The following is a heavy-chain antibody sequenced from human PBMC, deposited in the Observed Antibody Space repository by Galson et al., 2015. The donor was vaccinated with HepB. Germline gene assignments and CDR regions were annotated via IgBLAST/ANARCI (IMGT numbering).Heavy chain of an antibody. CDR1: GDTFSSYA. V-gene: IGHV1-69*06. CDR2: IIPIFGTA. J-gene: IGHJ4*02. D-gene: IGHD4-17*01. Sequence: SVKVSCKASGDTFSSYAIRWVRQAPGQGLEWMGGIIPIFGTANYAQKFQGRVTITADKSTSTAYMELSSLRSEDTAVYYCARGDYGEDAGGDYWGQGTLVTVSS. CDR3: ARGDYGEDAGGDY.